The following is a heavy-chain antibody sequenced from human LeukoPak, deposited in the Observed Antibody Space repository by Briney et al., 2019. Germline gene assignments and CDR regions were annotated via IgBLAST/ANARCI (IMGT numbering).Heavy chain of an antibody. D-gene: IGHD2-2*01. CDR2: ITTGDGNT. V-gene: IGHV3-23*01. CDR1: GFTFSSYT. J-gene: IGHJ6*02. Sequence: GGSLRLSCTASGFTFSSYTMTWVRQAPGKGLKWVSTITTGDGNTYYADSVKGRFTVSRDNSKNTLYLQMNSLRAEDTAVYFCANPPLPAVIGYYYYNVDVWGQGTTVTVSS. CDR3: ANPPLPAVIGYYYYNVDV.